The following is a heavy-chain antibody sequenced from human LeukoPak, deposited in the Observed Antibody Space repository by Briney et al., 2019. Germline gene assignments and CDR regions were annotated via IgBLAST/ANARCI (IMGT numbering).Heavy chain of an antibody. CDR3: ARHARGSSWYPYYFDY. J-gene: IGHJ4*02. CDR2: IYYSGST. D-gene: IGHD6-13*01. CDR1: GGSISSYY. V-gene: IGHV4-59*08. Sequence: SETLSLTCTVSGGSISSYYWSWIRQPPGKGLEWIGYIYYSGSTNYNPSLKSRVTISVDTSKNQFSLKLSSVTAADTAVYYRARHARGSSWYPYYFDYWGQGTLVTVSS.